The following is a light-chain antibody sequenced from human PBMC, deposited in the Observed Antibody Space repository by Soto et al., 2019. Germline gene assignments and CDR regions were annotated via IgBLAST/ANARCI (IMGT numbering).Light chain of an antibody. J-gene: IGLJ1*01. CDR2: DVS. V-gene: IGLV2-14*01. CDR3: SAYTSSSTDV. CDR1: SSDVGGYNY. Sequence: QSALTQPASVSGSPGQSITISCTGTSSDVGGYNYVSWYQQHPGKAPKLMIYDVSNRPSGVSNRVSGSKSGNTASLTISGLRAEDEADYYCSAYTSSSTDVVGTGTKLTVL.